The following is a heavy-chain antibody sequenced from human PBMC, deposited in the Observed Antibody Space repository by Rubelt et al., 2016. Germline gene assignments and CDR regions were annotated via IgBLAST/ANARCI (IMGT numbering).Heavy chain of an antibody. CDR3: ARSPRYDFEDNWFDP. CDR1: GYTFTSYY. V-gene: IGHV1-46*04. J-gene: IGHJ5*02. Sequence: QVQLVQSGAEVKKPGASVKVSCKASGYTFTSYYMHWVRQAPGQGLEWMGIINPSGGSTSYEQKLQGRITMTRDTSTSTVYMELSSLRSEDTAVYYCARSPRYDFEDNWFDPWGQGTLVTVSS. D-gene: IGHD3-3*01. CDR2: INPSGGST.